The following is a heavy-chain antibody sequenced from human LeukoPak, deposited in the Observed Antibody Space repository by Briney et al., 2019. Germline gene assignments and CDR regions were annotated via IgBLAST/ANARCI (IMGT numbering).Heavy chain of an antibody. CDR2: MSPNSGDT. D-gene: IGHD7-27*01. V-gene: IGHV1-8*01. CDR3: ARGPPNWGYDY. CDR1: GYTFTSYD. J-gene: IGHJ4*02. Sequence: ASVTVSCKASGYTFTSYDFNWVRQATGQRPEWMGWMSPNSGDTGYAQKFQDRVTMTRNTSISTAYMELSSLRSDDTAAYYCARGPPNWGYDYWGPGTLVTVSS.